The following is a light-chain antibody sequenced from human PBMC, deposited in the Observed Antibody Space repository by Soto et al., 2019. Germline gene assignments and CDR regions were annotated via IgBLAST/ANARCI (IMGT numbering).Light chain of an antibody. CDR2: DTS. CDR3: QQYSNWPPIT. J-gene: IGKJ5*01. CDR1: QSVSIH. V-gene: IGKV3-15*01. Sequence: EVVLKQSPATLSLSPGERATLSCRASQSVSIHLAWYQQKPGQAPRLLIYDTSTRATGIPARFSGSGSGTEFTLTISSLQSEDFAVYYCQQYSNWPPITFGQGTRLEIK.